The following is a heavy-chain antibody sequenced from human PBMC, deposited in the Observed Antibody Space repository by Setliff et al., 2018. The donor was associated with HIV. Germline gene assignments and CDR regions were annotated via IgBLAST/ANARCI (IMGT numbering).Heavy chain of an antibody. CDR2: INHSGST. V-gene: IGHV4-34*01. J-gene: IGHJ5*02. CDR1: GGSFSGYY. CDR3: ARRDGYKRGSWFDP. Sequence: SETLSLTCAVYGGSFSGYYWSWIRQPPGKGLEWIGEINHSGSTNYNPSLKSRVTISVDTSKNQFSLKLSSVTAADTAVYYCARRDGYKRGSWFDPWGQGTLVTVSS. D-gene: IGHD3-16*01.